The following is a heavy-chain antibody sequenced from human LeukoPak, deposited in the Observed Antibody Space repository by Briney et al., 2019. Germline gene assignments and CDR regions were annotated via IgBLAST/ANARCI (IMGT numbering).Heavy chain of an antibody. J-gene: IGHJ4*02. CDR2: IYISGST. D-gene: IGHD1-1*01. CDR3: ARDRGTWNDDGFDY. CDR1: GASVSGSPYY. Sequence: PSETLSLTCTVSGASVSGSPYYWGWIRQPPGKGLEWIGRIYISGSTNYNPSLKSRVTMSVDTSKNQFSLKLSSVTAADTAVYYCARDRGTWNDDGFDYWGQGTLVTVSS. V-gene: IGHV4-39*07.